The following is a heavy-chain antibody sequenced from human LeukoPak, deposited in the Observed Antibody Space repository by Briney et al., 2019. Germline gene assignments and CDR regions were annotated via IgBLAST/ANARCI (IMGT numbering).Heavy chain of an antibody. J-gene: IGHJ4*02. D-gene: IGHD4-11*01. CDR2: INPNSGGT. CDR1: GYTFTGYY. Sequence: ASVKVSCKASGYTFTGYYMHWVRQAPGQGLEWMGWINPNSGGTNYAQKFQGGVTMTRDTSISTAYMELSRLRSDDTAVYYCARDIDSGTTPNFDYWGQGTLVTVSS. V-gene: IGHV1-2*02. CDR3: ARDIDSGTTPNFDY.